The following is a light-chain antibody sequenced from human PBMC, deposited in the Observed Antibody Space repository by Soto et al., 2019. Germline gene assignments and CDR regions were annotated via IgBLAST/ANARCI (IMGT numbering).Light chain of an antibody. CDR1: SSNIGAGHD. CDR3: QSYDSSLSGWV. J-gene: IGLJ3*02. V-gene: IGLV1-40*01. CDR2: GNS. Sequence: QSVLTQPPSVSGAPGQRVTISCTGSSSNIGAGHDVHWYQQLPGTAPKLLIYGNSNRPSGVPDRFSGSKSGTSASLAITGLQVEDEADYYCQSYDSSLSGWVFGGGTKLTVL.